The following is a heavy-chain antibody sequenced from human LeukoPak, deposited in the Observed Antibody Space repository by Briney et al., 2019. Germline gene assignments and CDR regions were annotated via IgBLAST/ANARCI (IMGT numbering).Heavy chain of an antibody. CDR3: ARDMSRKQQLVHHY. D-gene: IGHD6-13*01. CDR1: GFTFSSYA. CDR2: ISYDGSNK. Sequence: GGSLRLSCAASGFTFSSYAMHWVRQAPGKGLEWVAVISYDGSNKYYADSVKGRFTISRDNSKNTLYLQMNSLRAEDTAVYYCARDMSRKQQLVHHYGGQGTLVTVSS. J-gene: IGHJ4*02. V-gene: IGHV3-30*04.